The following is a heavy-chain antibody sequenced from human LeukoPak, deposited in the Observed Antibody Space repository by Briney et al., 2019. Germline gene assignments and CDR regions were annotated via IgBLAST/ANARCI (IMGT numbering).Heavy chain of an antibody. V-gene: IGHV4-61*02. D-gene: IGHD6-6*01. CDR1: GGSISSGSYY. J-gene: IGHJ5*02. Sequence: SETLSLTCTASGGSISSGSYYWSWIRQPAGKGLEWIGRIYTSGSTNYNPSLKSRVTISVDTSKNQFSLKLSSVTAADTAVYYCARVGIAARPRWFDPWGQGTLVTVSS. CDR2: IYTSGST. CDR3: ARVGIAARPRWFDP.